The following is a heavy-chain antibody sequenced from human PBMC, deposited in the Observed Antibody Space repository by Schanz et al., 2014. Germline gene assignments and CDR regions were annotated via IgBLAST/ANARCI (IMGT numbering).Heavy chain of an antibody. CDR2: ISRSSSSI. CDR3: ARGRSLGWCDY. J-gene: IGHJ4*02. CDR1: GFTFSSYS. Sequence: EVQLVESGGGLVKPGGSLRLSCAASGFTFSSYSMNLVRQAPGKGLEWVSSISRSSSSIYYADSVKGRFTISRDNAKNSLYLQMHSLRAEDTAVYYCARGRSLGWCDYWGQGTLVTVSS. V-gene: IGHV3-21*01. D-gene: IGHD2-21*01.